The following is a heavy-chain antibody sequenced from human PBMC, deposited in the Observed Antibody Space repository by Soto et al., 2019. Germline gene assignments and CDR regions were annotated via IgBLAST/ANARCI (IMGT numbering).Heavy chain of an antibody. Sequence: SETLSLTCAVYGGSFSDYYWSWIRQPPGKGLEWIGYISYSGTTNYNSSLKSRVTISIDTSKNQFSLKFNSVTAADTAVYYCAREGYNFGPFDYWGQGALVTVSS. CDR1: GGSFSDYY. CDR3: AREGYNFGPFDY. J-gene: IGHJ4*02. D-gene: IGHD5-18*01. V-gene: IGHV4-59*01. CDR2: ISYSGTT.